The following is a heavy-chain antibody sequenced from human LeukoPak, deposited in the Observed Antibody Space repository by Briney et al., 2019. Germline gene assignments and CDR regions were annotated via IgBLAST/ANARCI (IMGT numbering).Heavy chain of an antibody. CDR2: IYHSGST. D-gene: IGHD5-24*01. Sequence: PSETLSLTCAVYGYSISSGYYWGWIRQPPGKGLEWIGSIYHSGSTYYNPSLKSRVTISVDTSKNQFSLKLSSVTAADTAVYYCARRDGWFDPWGQGTLVTVSS. CDR1: GYSISSGYY. CDR3: ARRDGWFDP. J-gene: IGHJ5*02. V-gene: IGHV4-38-2*01.